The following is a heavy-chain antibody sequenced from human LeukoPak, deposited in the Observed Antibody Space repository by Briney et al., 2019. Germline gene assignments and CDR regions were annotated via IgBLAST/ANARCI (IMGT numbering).Heavy chain of an antibody. V-gene: IGHV1-69*13. CDR3: AKGGVASSSWYLAFDI. CDR2: IIPIFGTA. Sequence: ASVKVSCKASGGTFSSYAISWVRQAPGQGLEWMGGIIPIFGTANYAQKFQGRVTITADESTSTAYMELSSLRSEDTAVYYCAKGGVASSSWYLAFDIWGQGTMVTVSS. J-gene: IGHJ3*02. CDR1: GGTFSSYA. D-gene: IGHD6-13*01.